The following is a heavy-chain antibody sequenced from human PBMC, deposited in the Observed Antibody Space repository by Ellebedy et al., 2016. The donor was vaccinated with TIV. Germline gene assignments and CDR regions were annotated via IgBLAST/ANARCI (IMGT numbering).Heavy chain of an antibody. J-gene: IGHJ6*02. D-gene: IGHD6-19*01. CDR2: ISAYNGNT. V-gene: IGHV1-18*01. CDR3: ARAGDSSGWYGLDYYGMDV. CDR1: GYTFISYG. Sequence: ASVKVSCKASGYTFISYGISWVRQAPGQGLEWMGWISAYNGNTNYAQKLQGRVTMTTDTSTSTAYMELRSLRSDDTAVYYCARAGDSSGWYGLDYYGMDVWGQGTTVTVSS.